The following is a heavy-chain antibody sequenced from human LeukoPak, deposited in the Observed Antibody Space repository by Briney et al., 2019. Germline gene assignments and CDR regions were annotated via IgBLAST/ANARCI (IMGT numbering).Heavy chain of an antibody. D-gene: IGHD6-6*01. CDR3: ARERTLAARPAFDY. Sequence: ASVKVSCKASGYTFTGYYMHWVRQAPGQWLEWMGWINPNSGGTNYAQKFQGRVTMTRDTSISTAYMELSRLRSDDTAVYYCARERTLAARPAFDYWGQGTLVTVSS. CDR1: GYTFTGYY. CDR2: INPNSGGT. J-gene: IGHJ4*02. V-gene: IGHV1-2*02.